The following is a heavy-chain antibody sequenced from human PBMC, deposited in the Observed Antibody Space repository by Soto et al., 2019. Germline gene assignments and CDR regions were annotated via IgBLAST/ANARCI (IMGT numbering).Heavy chain of an antibody. CDR2: ISTSGGDI. CDR3: ATTTWYRFID. Sequence: QVQLVESGGGLVEPGGSLRLSCAASGFTFSDYYMGGIRQAPGRGLEWVSDISTSGGDIFYADSVRGRFTTSRDNAKNLLFLQMNSLRAEDTAVYYCATTTWYRFIDWGQGTLVTVSS. D-gene: IGHD1-1*01. CDR1: GFTFSDYY. J-gene: IGHJ4*02. V-gene: IGHV3-11*01.